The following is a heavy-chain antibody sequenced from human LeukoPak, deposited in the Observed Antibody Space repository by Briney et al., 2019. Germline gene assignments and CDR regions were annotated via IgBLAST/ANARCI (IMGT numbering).Heavy chain of an antibody. J-gene: IGHJ4*02. CDR2: INPNSSGT. Sequence: ASVKVSCKASGYTFTGYYMHWVRQAAGQGLEWMGWINPNSSGTNYAQKFQGRVTMTRDTSISTAYMELSRLRSNDTAVYYCARVGVVVPAADTGAAPDYWGQGTLVTVSS. D-gene: IGHD2-2*01. CDR1: GYTFTGYY. CDR3: ARVGVVVPAADTGAAPDY. V-gene: IGHV1-2*02.